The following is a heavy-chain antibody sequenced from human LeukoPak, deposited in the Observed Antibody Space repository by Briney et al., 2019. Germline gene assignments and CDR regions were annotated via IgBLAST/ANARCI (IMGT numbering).Heavy chain of an antibody. CDR3: ARERGGGYYYDSSGYSFDY. CDR2: INPSGGST. V-gene: IGHV1-46*01. D-gene: IGHD3-22*01. CDR1: GYTFTSYY. J-gene: IGHJ4*02. Sequence: ASVKVSCKASGYTFTSYYMHWVRQAPGQGLEWMGIINPSGGSTSYAQKFQGRVTMTRDTSTSTVYMELSSLRSDDTAVYYCARERGGGYYYDSSGYSFDYWGQGTLVTVSS.